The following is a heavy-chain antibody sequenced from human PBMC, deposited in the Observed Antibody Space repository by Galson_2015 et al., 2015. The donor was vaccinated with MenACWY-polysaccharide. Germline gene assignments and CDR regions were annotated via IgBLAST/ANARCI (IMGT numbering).Heavy chain of an antibody. CDR2: LNAGSSTI. V-gene: IGHV3-48*02. J-gene: IGHJ4*01. CDR3: ARDSGIAGPEDY. Sequence: CAASGFTFSTYSMTWVRQAPGKGLEWVSYLNAGSSTIYYADSVKGRFTISRDNAKNSQYLQMNSLRDADTAVYYCARDSGIAGPEDYGGHGTLTPVS. CDR1: GFTFSTYS. D-gene: IGHD6-13*01.